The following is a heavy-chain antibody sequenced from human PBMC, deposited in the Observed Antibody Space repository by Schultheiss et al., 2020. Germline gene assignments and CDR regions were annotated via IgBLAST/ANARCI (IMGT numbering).Heavy chain of an antibody. CDR2: IIPTLGIA. J-gene: IGHJ4*02. CDR3: AREAKPRYCSCGGCYPTPFDY. Sequence: SVKVSCKASGGTFSSYTISWVRQAPGQGLEWIGRIIPTLGIANYAQKFQGRVTITADKSTSTAYMELSSLRSEDTAVYYCAREAKPRYCSCGGCYPTPFDYWGRGTLVTVSS. D-gene: IGHD2-15*01. CDR1: GGTFSSYT. V-gene: IGHV1-69*04.